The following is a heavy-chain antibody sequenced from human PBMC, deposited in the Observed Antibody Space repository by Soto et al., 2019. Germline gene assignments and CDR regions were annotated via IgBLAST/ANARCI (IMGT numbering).Heavy chain of an antibody. V-gene: IGHV1-69*13. J-gene: IGHJ6*02. D-gene: IGHD5-12*01. CDR1: GGTFSSYA. CDR2: IIPIFGTA. CDR3: AREAGDGYNFFGMGV. Sequence: RGSVKVSCKASGGTFSSYAISWVRQAPGQGLEWMGGIIPIFGTANYAQKFQGRVTITADESTSTAYMELSSLRSEDTAVYYCAREAGDGYNFFGMGVWGQGTTVTVSS.